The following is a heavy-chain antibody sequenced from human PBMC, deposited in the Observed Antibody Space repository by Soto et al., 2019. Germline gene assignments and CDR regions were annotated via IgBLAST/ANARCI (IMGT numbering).Heavy chain of an antibody. D-gene: IGHD1-26*01. V-gene: IGHV1-18*01. Sequence: QAQLVQSGAEVKKPGAPVKFSCKASGYNFTRFGISLVRHSPGQRLEWMGWISAHNGDTNYVQKFQGRVTMTTATSTRTTYMELRSLRYDDTAVYYCARLYIVGTAMLYGMDVWGQGTTVTVSS. CDR3: ARLYIVGTAMLYGMDV. J-gene: IGHJ6*02. CDR2: ISAHNGDT. CDR1: GYNFTRFG.